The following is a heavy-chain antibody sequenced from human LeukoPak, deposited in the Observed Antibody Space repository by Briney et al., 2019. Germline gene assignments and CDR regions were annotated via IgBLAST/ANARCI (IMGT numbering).Heavy chain of an antibody. CDR1: GGSISSGSYY. CDR3: ARSSGVYFYGPLPYSASWYFDL. CDR2: IYTSGST. J-gene: IGHJ2*01. Sequence: SETLSLTCTVSGGSISSGSYYWSWIRQPAGKGLEWIGRIYTSGSTNYNPSLKSRVTISVDTSKNQFSLKLSSVTAADTAVYYCARSSGVYFYGPLPYSASWYFDLSGRGTLVTVSS. D-gene: IGHD3-10*01. V-gene: IGHV4-61*02.